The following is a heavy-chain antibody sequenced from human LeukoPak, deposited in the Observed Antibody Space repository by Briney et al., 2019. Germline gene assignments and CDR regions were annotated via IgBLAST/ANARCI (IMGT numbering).Heavy chain of an antibody. J-gene: IGHJ4*02. CDR1: GYTLTELS. Sequence: ASVKVSFKFSGYTLTELSMHWVRQAPGKGLEWMGGFDPEDGETIYAQKFQGRVTMTEDTSTDTAYIELSSLRSEDTAVYYCATPALLWFGPPYYFDYWGQGTLVTVSS. V-gene: IGHV1-24*01. D-gene: IGHD3-10*01. CDR2: FDPEDGET. CDR3: ATPALLWFGPPYYFDY.